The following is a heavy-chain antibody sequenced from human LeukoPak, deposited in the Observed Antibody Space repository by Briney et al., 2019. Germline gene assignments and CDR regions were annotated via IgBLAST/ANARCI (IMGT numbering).Heavy chain of an antibody. V-gene: IGHV3-7*01. CDR3: ATRPHTGRDYLGVFDF. J-gene: IGHJ4*02. CDR2: INQDGSEK. D-gene: IGHD3-16*01. Sequence: GGSLRLSCEASGFTFTSLWMTWLRQAPGKGLEWVANINQDGSEKYFVDSVKGRFTISRDNAKNSLYLQMNSLRAEDTAVYYCATRPHTGRDYLGVFDFWGQGTLVTVSS. CDR1: GFTFTSLW.